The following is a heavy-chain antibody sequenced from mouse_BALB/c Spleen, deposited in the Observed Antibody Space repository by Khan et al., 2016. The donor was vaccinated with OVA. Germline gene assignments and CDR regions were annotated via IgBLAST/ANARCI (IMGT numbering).Heavy chain of an antibody. Sequence: EVKLLESGGGLVQPGGSLKLSCAASGFYFSRYWMNWVRQAPGKGLEWIGEINPDSSTINYTPSLKDQFIMSRDNAKHTLYLHMSKVRSEDTALYYCARLSDVGAMDYWGQGNSVTVSS. J-gene: IGHJ4*01. CDR1: GFYFSRYW. V-gene: IGHV4-1*02. D-gene: IGHD2-13*01. CDR3: ARLSDVGAMDY. CDR2: INPDSSTI.